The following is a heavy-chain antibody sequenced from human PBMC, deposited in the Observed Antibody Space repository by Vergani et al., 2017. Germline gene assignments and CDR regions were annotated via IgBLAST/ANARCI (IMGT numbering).Heavy chain of an antibody. J-gene: IGHJ4*02. D-gene: IGHD6-19*01. V-gene: IGHV1-2*02. CDR3: ARGQWLPTLCFDY. CDR1: GYTFTGYY. Sequence: QVQLVQSGAEVKKPGASVKVSCKASGYTFTGYYMHWVRQAPGQGLEWMGWINPNSGGTTYAQKFQGRVTMTRDTSISTAYMELSRLRSDDTAVYYCARGQWLPTLCFDYWGQGTLVTVSS. CDR2: INPNSGGT.